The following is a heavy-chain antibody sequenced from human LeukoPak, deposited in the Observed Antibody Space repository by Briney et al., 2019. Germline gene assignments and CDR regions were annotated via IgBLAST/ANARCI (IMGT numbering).Heavy chain of an antibody. CDR2: IYYSGST. V-gene: IGHV4-61*01. Sequence: SETLSLTCTVSGGSVSSGSYYWSWIRQPPGKGLEWIGYIYYSGSTNYNPSLKSRVTISVDTSKNQFSLKLSSVTAADTAVYYCARDAVYYGMDVWGKGTTVTVSS. CDR3: ARDAVYYGMDV. J-gene: IGHJ6*04. CDR1: GGSVSSGSYY.